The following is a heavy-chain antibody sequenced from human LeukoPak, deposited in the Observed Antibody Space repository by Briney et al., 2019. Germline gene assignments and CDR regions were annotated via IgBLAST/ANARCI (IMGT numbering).Heavy chain of an antibody. D-gene: IGHD3-3*01. CDR2: INHSGST. J-gene: IGHJ6*03. CDR1: GGSFSGYY. V-gene: IGHV4-34*01. CDR3: ARGLRYVMWLITPVYYMDV. Sequence: PSETLSLTCAVYGGSFSGYYWSWIRQPPGKGLEWIGEINHSGSTNYNPSLKSRVTISVDTSKNQFSLKLSSVTAGDTAVYYCARGLRYVMWLITPVYYMDVWGKGTTVTVSS.